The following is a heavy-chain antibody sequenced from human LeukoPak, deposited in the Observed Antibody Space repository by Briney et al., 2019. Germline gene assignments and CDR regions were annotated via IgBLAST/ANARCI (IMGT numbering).Heavy chain of an antibody. D-gene: IGHD6-6*01. V-gene: IGHV4-39*07. J-gene: IGHJ4*02. CDR2: IYYSGST. CDR1: GGSISSSSYY. CDR3: ARVRGVHIAALAHFDY. Sequence: SETLSLTCTVSGGSISSSSYYWGWIRQPPGKGLEWIGSIYYSGSTYYNPSLKSRVTISVDTSKNQFSLKLSSVTAADTAVYYCARVRGVHIAALAHFDYWGQGNLVTVSS.